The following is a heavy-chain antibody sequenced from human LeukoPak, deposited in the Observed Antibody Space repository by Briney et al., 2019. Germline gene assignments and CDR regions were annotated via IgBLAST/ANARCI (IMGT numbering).Heavy chain of an antibody. D-gene: IGHD3-22*01. CDR3: AKDRPNCYGSNGHYYRRDGDS. V-gene: IGHV3-23*01. CDR2: ISSSGDVT. CDR1: GFTFSTYA. J-gene: IGHJ5*01. Sequence: GGSLRLSCAASGFTFSTYAMSWVRQAPGKGLEWVSAISSSGDVTYYAGSVKGRFTISRDNSKNTLYLQMDNLRAEDTAVYYCAKDRPNCYGSNGHYYRRDGDSWGQGTLVTVSS.